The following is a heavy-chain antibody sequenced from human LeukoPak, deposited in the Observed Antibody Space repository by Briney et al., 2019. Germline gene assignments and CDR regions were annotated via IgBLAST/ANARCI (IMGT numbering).Heavy chain of an antibody. V-gene: IGHV3-21*01. Sequence: GGSLRLSCAASGFTFSSYSMNWVRQAPGKGLEWVSSISSSSSYIYYADSVKGRFTISRDNAKNSLHLQMNSLRAEDTAVYYCARGAATGWFDPWGQGTLVTVSS. D-gene: IGHD2-15*01. CDR1: GFTFSSYS. CDR3: ARGAATGWFDP. CDR2: ISSSSSYI. J-gene: IGHJ5*02.